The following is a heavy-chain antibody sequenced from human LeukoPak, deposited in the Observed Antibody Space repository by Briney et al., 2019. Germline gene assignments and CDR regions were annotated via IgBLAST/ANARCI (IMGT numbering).Heavy chain of an antibody. CDR3: ARYLATSYYYYYYMDV. Sequence: GGSLRPSCAAPGFAFSSYSMNWVRQAPGKGLEWVSSISSSSSYIYYADSVKGRFTISRDSAKNSLYLQMNSLRAEDTAVYYCARYLATSYYYYYYMDVWGKGTTVTVSS. D-gene: IGHD5-12*01. V-gene: IGHV3-21*01. CDR2: ISSSSSYI. J-gene: IGHJ6*03. CDR1: GFAFSSYS.